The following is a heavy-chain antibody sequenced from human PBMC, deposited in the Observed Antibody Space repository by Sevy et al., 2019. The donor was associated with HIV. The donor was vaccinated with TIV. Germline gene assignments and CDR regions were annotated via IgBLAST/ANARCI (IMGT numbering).Heavy chain of an antibody. V-gene: IGHV4-39*01. CDR3: VRHLTNYLYWYFDL. CDR1: GGSISGSTNY. Sequence: SETLSLTCTVSGGSISGSTNYWGWIRQSPGKGLEWIGSLYYGGSTYLNPSLKSRVTTSVDTSKDQFSLKLNSVTAADTAVYYCVRHLTNYLYWYFDLWGRGALVTVSS. CDR2: LYYGGST. J-gene: IGHJ2*01. D-gene: IGHD2-8*01.